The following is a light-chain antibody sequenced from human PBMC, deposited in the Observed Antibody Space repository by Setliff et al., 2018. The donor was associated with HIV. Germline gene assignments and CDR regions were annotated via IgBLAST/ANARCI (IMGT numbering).Light chain of an antibody. Sequence: QSALIQPASVSGSPGQSVTVSCTGTSSDVGSYDFVSWYQQLPGKAPKLLIYDVSDRPSGVSHRFSGSKSGNTASRTISGLQSEDEADYYCASYRPNDLGVFGTGTKVTVL. CDR2: DVS. V-gene: IGLV2-14*03. CDR3: ASYRPNDLGV. J-gene: IGLJ1*01. CDR1: SSDVGSYDF.